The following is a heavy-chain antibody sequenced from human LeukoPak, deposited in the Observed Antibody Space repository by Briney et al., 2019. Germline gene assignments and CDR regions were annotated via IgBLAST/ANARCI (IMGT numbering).Heavy chain of an antibody. D-gene: IGHD3-16*02. CDR1: GFTFSDYY. Sequence: GGSLRLSCAASGFTFSDYYMSWIRQAPGKGLEWVSYISSSGSTIYCADSVKGRFTISRDNSKNTLYLQMNSLRAEDTAVYYCAKDRAMITFGGVIDIGSYDAFDIWGQGTMVTVSS. V-gene: IGHV3-11*01. CDR3: AKDRAMITFGGVIDIGSYDAFDI. J-gene: IGHJ3*02. CDR2: ISSSGSTI.